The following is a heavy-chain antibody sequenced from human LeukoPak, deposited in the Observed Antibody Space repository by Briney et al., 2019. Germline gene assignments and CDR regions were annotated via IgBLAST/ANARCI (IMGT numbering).Heavy chain of an antibody. J-gene: IGHJ5*02. CDR2: IYHSGST. V-gene: IGHV4-38-2*02. CDR1: GYSISSGYY. D-gene: IGHD3-9*01. CDR3: ARESSYDILTENWFDP. Sequence: NPSETLSLTCTVSGYSISSGYYWGWIRQPPGKGLEWIGSIYHSGSTYYNPSLKSRVTISVDTSKNQFSLKLSSVTAADTAVYYCARESSYDILTENWFDPWGQGTLVTVSS.